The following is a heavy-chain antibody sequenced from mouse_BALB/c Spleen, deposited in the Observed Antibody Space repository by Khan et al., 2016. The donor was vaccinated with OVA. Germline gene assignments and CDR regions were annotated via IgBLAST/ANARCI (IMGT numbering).Heavy chain of an antibody. CDR3: ARAIRAN. CDR1: GYSITSDYA. CDR2: ISYSGST. J-gene: IGHJ2*01. D-gene: IGHD3-3*01. Sequence: EVQLQESGPGLVKPSQSLSLTCTVTGYSITSDYAWNWIRQFPGNKLEWMGYISYSGSTSYNPSLKSRISITRDTSKNQFFLQLNSVNTEDTATYYCARAIRANWVQGTTLTVSS. V-gene: IGHV3-2*02.